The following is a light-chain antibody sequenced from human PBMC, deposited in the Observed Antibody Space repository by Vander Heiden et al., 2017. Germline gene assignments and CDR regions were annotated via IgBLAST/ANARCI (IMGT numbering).Light chain of an antibody. CDR2: GAS. CDR3: HQYGSEHRA. CDR1: HNITTF. Sequence: EIVLTQSPGSLALSPGERATLSCRASHNITTFLAWYQQRPGQAPRPLIVGASSRATGIPDRCGGSGSGTAFTLTISRLESEDSAVYYCHQYGSEHRAFGLGTKVEVK. J-gene: IGKJ1*01. V-gene: IGKV3-20*01.